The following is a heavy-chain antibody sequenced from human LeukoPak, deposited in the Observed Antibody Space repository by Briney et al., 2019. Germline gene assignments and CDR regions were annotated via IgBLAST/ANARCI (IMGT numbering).Heavy chain of an antibody. Sequence: GGSLRLSCVASGFPFSSYWMTWVRQAPGKGLEWVANIKQDGSKKSYEDSVKGRFTISRDNAKNSLYLQMNSLRAEDTAVYYCARSVKPLYYFDYWGQGTLVTVSS. CDR3: ARSVKPLYYFDY. D-gene: IGHD4-23*01. CDR1: GFPFSSYW. CDR2: IKQDGSKK. V-gene: IGHV3-7*01. J-gene: IGHJ4*02.